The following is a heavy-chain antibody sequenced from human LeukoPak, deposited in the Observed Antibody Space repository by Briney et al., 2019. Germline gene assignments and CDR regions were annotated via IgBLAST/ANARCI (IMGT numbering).Heavy chain of an antibody. J-gene: IGHJ6*03. CDR1: GGTFSSYA. CDR2: IIPIFGTA. D-gene: IGHD2-21*01. Sequence: ASVKVSCKASGGTFSSYAISWVRQAPGQGLEWMGRIIPIFGTANYAQKFQGRVTITTDESTSTAYMELSSLRSEDTAVYYCASSLSGKVVIATYYYYYYMDVWGKGTTVTVSS. CDR3: ASSLSGKVVIATYYYYYYMDV. V-gene: IGHV1-69*05.